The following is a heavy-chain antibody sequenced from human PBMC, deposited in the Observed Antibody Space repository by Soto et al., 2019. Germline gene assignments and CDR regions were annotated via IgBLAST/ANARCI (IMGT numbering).Heavy chain of an antibody. Sequence: QVQLVQSGAEVKKPGSSVKVCCKASGGTFSSYAISWVRQTPGHGLEWMGGIFPIFGTANYAQKFQGRVTITADESTSTAYMELSSLRSEDTAVYYCARDDGCTNGVCYFDYWGQGTLVTVSS. D-gene: IGHD2-8*01. V-gene: IGHV1-69*12. CDR2: IFPIFGTA. J-gene: IGHJ4*02. CDR1: GGTFSSYA. CDR3: ARDDGCTNGVCYFDY.